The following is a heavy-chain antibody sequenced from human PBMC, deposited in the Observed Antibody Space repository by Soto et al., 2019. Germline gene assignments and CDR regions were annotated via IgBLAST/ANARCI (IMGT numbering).Heavy chain of an antibody. D-gene: IGHD3-10*02. CDR1: GFTFSNVW. CDR2: IKSLTDGGTT. CDR3: TTPPHVLAK. V-gene: IGHV3-15*01. Sequence: EVQLVESGGDLVKPGGSLRLSCAASGFTFSNVWMSWVRQAPGKGLEWVGRIKSLTDGGTTDYAAPVKGRFTISRDDSKNTLYLQMNSLKTEDTAVYYCTTPPHVLAKWGQGTLVTVSS. J-gene: IGHJ1*01.